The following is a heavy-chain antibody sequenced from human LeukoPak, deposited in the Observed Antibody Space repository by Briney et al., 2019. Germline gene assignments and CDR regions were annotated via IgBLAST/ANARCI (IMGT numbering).Heavy chain of an antibody. V-gene: IGHV4-59*12. J-gene: IGHJ6*03. D-gene: IGHD3-10*01. CDR3: ACCVPHSYYYMDV. CDR2: IYYTGSA. Sequence: PSETLSLTCTVCGDSINTYYWNWIRQPPGKGLEWIAHIYYTGSASYNPSLKSRATISVDTSKNQFSLSLSSVTAADTAVYYCACCVPHSYYYMDVWGKGTTVAVSS. CDR1: GDSINTYY.